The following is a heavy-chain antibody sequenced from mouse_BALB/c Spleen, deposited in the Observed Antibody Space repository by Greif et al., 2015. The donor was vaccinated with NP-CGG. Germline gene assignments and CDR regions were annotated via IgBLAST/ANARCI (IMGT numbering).Heavy chain of an antibody. D-gene: IGHD2-1*01. CDR1: GVSLTGYG. CDR3: ARDGNPSYWYFDV. Sequence: VHLVESGPGLVAPSQSLSITCTVSGVSLTGYGVNWVRQPPGKGLEWLGMIWGDGSTDYNSALKSRLSISKDNSKSXFFLKMNSLQTDDTARYYCARDGNPSYWYFDVWGAETTVTVSS. CDR2: IWGDGST. J-gene: IGHJ1*01. V-gene: IGHV2-6-7*01.